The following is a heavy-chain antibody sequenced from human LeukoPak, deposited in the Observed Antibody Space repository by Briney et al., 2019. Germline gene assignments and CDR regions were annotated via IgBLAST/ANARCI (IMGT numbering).Heavy chain of an antibody. V-gene: IGHV1-69*04. CDR2: IIPILGIA. CDR3: ATNPEDGGNH. CDR1: GGTFSRYA. Sequence: SVKVSCKASGGTFSRYAISWVGQAPGQGLEWMGRIIPILGIANYAQKYQDRFTITTDKSTSTAYMELSSLRSEETDVYYCATNPEDGGNHWGQGTLVTVSS. J-gene: IGHJ4*02. D-gene: IGHD4-23*01.